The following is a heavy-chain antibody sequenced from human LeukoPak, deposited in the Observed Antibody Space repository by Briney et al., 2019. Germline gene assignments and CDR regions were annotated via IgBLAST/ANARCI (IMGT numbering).Heavy chain of an antibody. V-gene: IGHV3-23*01. Sequence: WIRQPPGKGLEWVSSICGSGDSAYYGDSVKGQLTISRDNSKGTLSLQMNSLRVEDTAVYYCAKMSGYSYGYVYFDYWARDPWSPSPQ. D-gene: IGHD5-18*01. J-gene: IGHJ4*02. CDR3: AKMSGYSYGYVYFDY. CDR2: ICGSGDSA.